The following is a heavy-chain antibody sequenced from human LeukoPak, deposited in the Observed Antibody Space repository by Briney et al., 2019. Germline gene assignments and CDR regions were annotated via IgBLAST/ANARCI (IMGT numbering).Heavy chain of an antibody. V-gene: IGHV3-74*01. Sequence: AGGSLRLSCAASGFTFSKHWMHWVRQAPGKGLVWVSRINSDGSSTTYADSVKGRFTISRDNSKTSVYLQMNSLRAADTAVYYCARDSLRTALYYMDVWGKGTTVTVSS. CDR3: ARDSLRTALYYMDV. CDR1: GFTFSKHW. CDR2: INSDGSST. J-gene: IGHJ6*03.